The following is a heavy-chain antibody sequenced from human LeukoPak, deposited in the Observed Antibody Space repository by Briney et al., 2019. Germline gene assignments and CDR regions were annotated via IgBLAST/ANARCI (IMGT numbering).Heavy chain of an antibody. CDR1: GFTFSSYG. Sequence: GGSLRLSCAASGFTFSSYGMSWVRQAPGKGLEWVSAISASGGSTYYADSVKGRFTISRDNSKNTLYLQMDSLRAEDTAVYFCAIGTYSSARYIGAFDIWGQGTMVTVSS. CDR2: ISASGGST. V-gene: IGHV3-23*01. CDR3: AIGTYSSARYIGAFDI. J-gene: IGHJ3*02. D-gene: IGHD6-19*01.